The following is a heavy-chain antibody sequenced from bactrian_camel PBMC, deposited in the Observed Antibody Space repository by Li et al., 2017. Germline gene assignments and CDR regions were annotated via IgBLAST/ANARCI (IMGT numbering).Heavy chain of an antibody. V-gene: IGHV3S53*01. Sequence: VQLVESGGGSVQPGQSLRLTCTFSETRYCMGWFRQPPGKDREGVAVMDSLGRTKYADSVNGRFTISKGNRKTILYLEMHNLKPEDTAVYYCAGEQYGGCRASAAFGVWGQGTQVTVS. D-gene: IGHD6*01. CDR3: AGEQYGGCRASAAFGV. CDR2: MDSLGRT. CDR1: ETRYC. J-gene: IGHJ6*01.